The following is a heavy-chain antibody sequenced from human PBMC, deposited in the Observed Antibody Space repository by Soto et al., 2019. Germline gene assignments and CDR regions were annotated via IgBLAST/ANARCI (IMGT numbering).Heavy chain of an antibody. D-gene: IGHD2-2*03. CDR2: IKSDAYGGAI. CDR3: TTTKGRLGPPTNGF. J-gene: IGHJ4*01. Sequence: EVQLVESGGGLVKPGGSLRLSCAGSGFTFSNAWMSWVRRAPGKGLEWVGRIKSDAYGGAIDYAAPVKGRFTISRDDSKNQVFLQMNNLRAEDTAVYFRTTTKGRLGPPTNGFWGQGTPV. V-gene: IGHV3-15*01. CDR1: GFTFSNAW.